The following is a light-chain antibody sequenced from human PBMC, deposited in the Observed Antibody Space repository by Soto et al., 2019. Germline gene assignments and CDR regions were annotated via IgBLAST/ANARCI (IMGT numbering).Light chain of an antibody. CDR1: QGVSNTY. CDR3: QQRNSWPPTFT. CDR2: DTS. Sequence: DIVLTQSPGTLSLSPAERATLSCRASQGVSNTYLAWYQQKPGPAPRLLIYDTSIRATGIPARFSGSGSGTDFTLTISSLEPEDFAVYYCQQRNSWPPTFTFGQGTRLEIK. J-gene: IGKJ5*01. V-gene: IGKV3-11*01.